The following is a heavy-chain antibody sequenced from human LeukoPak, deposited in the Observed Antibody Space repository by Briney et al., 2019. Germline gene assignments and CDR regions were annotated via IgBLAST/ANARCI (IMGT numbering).Heavy chain of an antibody. D-gene: IGHD2-15*01. J-gene: IGHJ6*02. Sequence: SETLSLTCTVSGXSISSFHGSWIRQPPGRGLEWIGFNHNTGNTNYNPSLYSRVTISVDTSKNQFSLRLSSVTAADTAVYFCAKHVHCSGGSCYRYGMDVWGQGTTVTVSS. V-gene: IGHV4-59*08. CDR2: NHNTGNT. CDR1: GXSISSFH. CDR3: AKHVHCSGGSCYRYGMDV.